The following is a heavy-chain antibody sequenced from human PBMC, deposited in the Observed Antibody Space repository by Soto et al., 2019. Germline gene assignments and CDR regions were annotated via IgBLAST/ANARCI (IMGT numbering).Heavy chain of an antibody. CDR1: GYTYTGYA. V-gene: IGHV1-3*01. J-gene: IGHJ4*02. CDR2: INAGNGNT. D-gene: IGHD6-19*01. CDR3: ARAVAVAADFDY. Sequence: ASVTVSCKASGYTYTGYAMRWVRQAPGQRLEWMGWINAGNGNTKYSQKFQGRVTITRDTSASAAYMELSSLSSEDTAVYYCARAVAVAADFDYWGQGTLVTVS.